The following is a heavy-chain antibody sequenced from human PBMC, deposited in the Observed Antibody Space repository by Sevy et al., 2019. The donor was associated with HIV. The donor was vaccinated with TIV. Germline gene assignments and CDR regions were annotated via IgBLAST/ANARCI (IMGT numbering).Heavy chain of an antibody. CDR1: GYTFTGYY. CDR2: INPNSGGT. Sequence: ASVKVSCKASGYTFTGYYMHWVRQAPGQGLEGRGGINPNSGGTNYAQRFQGRVTMTRDTSISTAYMELSRLRSDDTAVYYCARDSYDSSGWGQGTLVTVSS. J-gene: IGHJ4*02. D-gene: IGHD3-22*01. CDR3: ARDSYDSSG. V-gene: IGHV1-2*02.